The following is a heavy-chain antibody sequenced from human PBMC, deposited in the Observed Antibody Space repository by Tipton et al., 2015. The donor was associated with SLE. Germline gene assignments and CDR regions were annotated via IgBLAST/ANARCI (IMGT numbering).Heavy chain of an antibody. Sequence: TLSLTCTVSGGSISRYYWNWIRQPPGKGLEWIGYIFYSGSTNYSPSLRSRVTISVDTSKNQFSLKLTSVTAADTAVYYCARTTLSLYFDSWGQGTLLIVSS. D-gene: IGHD1-14*01. J-gene: IGHJ4*02. V-gene: IGHV4-59*01. CDR2: IFYSGST. CDR3: ARTTLSLYFDS. CDR1: GGSISRYY.